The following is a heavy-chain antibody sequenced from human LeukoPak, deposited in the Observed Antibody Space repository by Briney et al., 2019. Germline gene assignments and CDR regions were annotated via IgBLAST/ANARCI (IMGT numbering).Heavy chain of an antibody. D-gene: IGHD3-10*01. CDR2: ISSSGSTI. J-gene: IGHJ5*02. CDR3: ARTHYYGSGTLSWWFDP. Sequence: GGSVRLSCAASGFTFSDYYMSWIRQAPGKGLEWVSYISSSGSTIYYADSVKGRFTISRDNAKNSLYLQMNSLRAEDTAVYYCARTHYYGSGTLSWWFDPWGQGTLVTVSS. V-gene: IGHV3-11*01. CDR1: GFTFSDYY.